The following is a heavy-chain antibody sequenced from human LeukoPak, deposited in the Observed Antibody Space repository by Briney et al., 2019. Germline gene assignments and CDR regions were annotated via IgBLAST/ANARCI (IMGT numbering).Heavy chain of an antibody. D-gene: IGHD5-18*01. CDR2: CIPIFGIA. CDR3: ARSGYSYGPRPYYFDY. Sequence: SVKLSCKASGGTFSSYAISWLRRSPGHGLGWMGRCIPIFGIATYAQKFQARITITADKSTSTAYMELSSLRSEDTAVYYCARSGYSYGPRPYYFDYWGQGTLVTVSS. J-gene: IGHJ4*02. CDR1: GGTFSSYA. V-gene: IGHV1-69*04.